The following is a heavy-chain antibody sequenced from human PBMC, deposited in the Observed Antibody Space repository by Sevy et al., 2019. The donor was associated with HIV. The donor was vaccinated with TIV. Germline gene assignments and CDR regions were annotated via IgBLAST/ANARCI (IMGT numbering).Heavy chain of an antibody. V-gene: IGHV4-59*13. CDR3: ARDLGEGLRLGGDYYYYGMDV. CDR1: GGSISSYY. J-gene: IGHJ6*02. Sequence: SETLSLTCTVSGGSISSYYWSWIRQPPGKGLEWIGYIYYSGSTKYNPSLKSRVTISVDTSKNQFSLKLSSVTAADTAVYYCARDLGEGLRLGGDYYYYGMDVWGQGTTVTVSS. CDR2: IYYSGST. D-gene: IGHD5-12*01.